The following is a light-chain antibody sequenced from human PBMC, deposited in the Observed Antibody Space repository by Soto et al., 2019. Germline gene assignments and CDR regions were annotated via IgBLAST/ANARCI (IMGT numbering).Light chain of an antibody. CDR1: RSIHTY. J-gene: IGKJ5*01. Sequence: EIVWTQSPATLSLSPGKRVTLSCRASRSIHTYLPWYQQKPGHRPRRLIYDASERAPAVPARFSGSGSETDFTLTFSCLEPDHVGVYDCQQRAIWPLTFDQ. V-gene: IGKV3-11*01. CDR2: DAS. CDR3: QQRAIWPLT.